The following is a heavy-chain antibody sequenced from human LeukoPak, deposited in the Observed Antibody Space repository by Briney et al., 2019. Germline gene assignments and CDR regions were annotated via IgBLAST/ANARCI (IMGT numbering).Heavy chain of an antibody. CDR2: MNPNSGNT. CDR3: ARAPYSGYDNFDY. Sequence: GASVKVSCKASGYTFTSYDINWVRQATGQGLEWMGWMNPNSGNTGYAQKLQGRVTMTRNTSISTAYMELSSLRSEDTAVYYCARAPYSGYDNFDYWGQGTLVTVPS. CDR1: GYTFTSYD. J-gene: IGHJ4*02. V-gene: IGHV1-8*01. D-gene: IGHD5-12*01.